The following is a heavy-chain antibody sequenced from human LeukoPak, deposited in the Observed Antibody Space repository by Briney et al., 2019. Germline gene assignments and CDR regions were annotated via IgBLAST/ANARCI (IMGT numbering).Heavy chain of an antibody. CDR1: GASINTNSYY. V-gene: IGHV4-39*01. CDR3: ARTTLRARFFDY. J-gene: IGHJ4*02. CDR2: VFYSGNT. D-gene: IGHD2-15*01. Sequence: PSETLSLTCPVSGASINTNSYYWGWIRQPTGKGLEWIGNVFYSGNTYYNPSLRGRLTISVDTSKNQFSLKLSSVTAADTAVYYCARTTLRARFFDYWGQGILVTVSS.